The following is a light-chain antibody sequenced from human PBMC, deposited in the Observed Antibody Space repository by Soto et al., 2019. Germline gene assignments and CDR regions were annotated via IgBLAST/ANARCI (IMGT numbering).Light chain of an antibody. CDR3: AAWDDSLSGRV. CDR1: YSNIGAGYE. J-gene: IGLJ3*02. CDR2: GHN. V-gene: IGLV1-40*01. Sequence: QSVLTQPPSVSGAPGQRVTISCSGSYSNIGAGYEVHWYQQVPGTAPKLLVSGHNNRPSGVPDRFFGSKSGTSASLAISGLRSEDEADYYCAAWDDSLSGRVFGGGTKLTVL.